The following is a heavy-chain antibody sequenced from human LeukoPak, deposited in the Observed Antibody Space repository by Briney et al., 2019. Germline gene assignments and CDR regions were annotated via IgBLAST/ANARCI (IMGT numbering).Heavy chain of an antibody. CDR2: TYYRSRWYN. J-gene: IGHJ3*01. Sequence: SQTLSLTCAVSGDSVSSNSAAWNWIRQSPSRGLEWLGRTYYRSRWYNDYAVSVKSRITINPDTSKNQFSLQLNSVTPEDTAVYYCVRDDGIGLDAFDVWSPGTMVTVSS. CDR3: VRDDGIGLDAFDV. CDR1: GDSVSSNSAA. D-gene: IGHD1-14*01. V-gene: IGHV6-1*01.